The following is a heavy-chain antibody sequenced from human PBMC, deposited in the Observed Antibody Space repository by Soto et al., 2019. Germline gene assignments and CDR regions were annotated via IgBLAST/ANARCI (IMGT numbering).Heavy chain of an antibody. Sequence: QVQLVQSGAEVKKPGASVKVSCKASGYTFTSYAISWVRQAPGQGLEWMGWISAYNGNTNYAQKLQGRVTMTTAPSTTTAYMELRSLRPADTAVYYCARSGPPAGYWGQSTLVTVSS. J-gene: IGHJ4*02. D-gene: IGHD3-10*01. CDR2: ISAYNGNT. V-gene: IGHV1-18*01. CDR3: ARSGPPAGY. CDR1: GYTFTSYA.